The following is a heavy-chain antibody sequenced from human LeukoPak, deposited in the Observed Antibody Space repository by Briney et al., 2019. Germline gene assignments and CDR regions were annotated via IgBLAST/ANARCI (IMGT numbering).Heavy chain of an antibody. CDR3: ASNPFYSSGWHIDY. Sequence: SETLSLTCTVSGGSISSGDYYWSWIRQPPGKGLEWIGYIYYSGSTYYNPSLKSRVTISVDTSKNQFSLKLSSVTAADTAVYYCASNPFYSSGWHIDYWGQGTLVTVSS. V-gene: IGHV4-30-4*01. D-gene: IGHD6-19*01. J-gene: IGHJ4*02. CDR1: GGSISSGDYY. CDR2: IYYSGST.